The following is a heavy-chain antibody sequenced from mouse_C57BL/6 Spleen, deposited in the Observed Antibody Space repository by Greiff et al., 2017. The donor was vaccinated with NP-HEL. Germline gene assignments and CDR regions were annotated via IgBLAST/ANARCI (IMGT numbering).Heavy chain of an antibody. Sequence: FQLQQSGAELVKPGASVKLSCTASGFNFTDYYMHWVKQRTEQGLEWIGRIVPEVGETKSAPKFQGKATITADTSSNTAYLQLSSLTSEDTTVYYCARGLYGSTYWGQGTLVTVSA. CDR2: IVPEVGET. V-gene: IGHV14-2*01. CDR3: ARGLYGSTY. D-gene: IGHD1-1*01. J-gene: IGHJ3*01. CDR1: GFNFTDYY.